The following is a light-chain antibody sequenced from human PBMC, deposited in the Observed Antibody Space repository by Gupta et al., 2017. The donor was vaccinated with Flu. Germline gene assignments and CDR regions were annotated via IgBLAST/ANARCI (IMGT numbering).Light chain of an antibody. CDR3: QQYGSSRT. CDR2: GAS. Sequence: GERATLSCRASQSVTSNHLAWYQQKPGQAPRLLIYGASSRATGIPVRFSGSGSGTDFTLTISRLEPEDFAVYYCQQYGSSRTFGQGTKVEIK. CDR1: QSVTSNH. V-gene: IGKV3-20*01. J-gene: IGKJ1*01.